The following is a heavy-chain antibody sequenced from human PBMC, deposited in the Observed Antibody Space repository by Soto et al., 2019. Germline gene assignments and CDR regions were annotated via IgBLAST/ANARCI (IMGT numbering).Heavy chain of an antibody. J-gene: IGHJ3*02. D-gene: IGHD1-1*01. CDR3: VKAGTMTGTGTTPRSFDI. CDR2: ISFDGSNQ. Sequence: PGGSLRLSCAASGFMFNAYGMHWVRQAPGKGLEWVAVISFDGSNQYYEESVKGRSTISRDNSMDTVYLQMHSLRAEDTAVYFCVKAGTMTGTGTTPRSFDIWGRGTMVTVSS. V-gene: IGHV3-30*18. CDR1: GFMFNAYG.